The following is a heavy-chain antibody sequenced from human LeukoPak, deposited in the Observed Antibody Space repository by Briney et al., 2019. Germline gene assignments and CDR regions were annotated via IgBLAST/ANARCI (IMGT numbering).Heavy chain of an antibody. CDR1: GGSISSYY. V-gene: IGHV4-4*07. Sequence: SETLSLTCTVSGGSISSYYWSWIRQPAGKGLEWIGRVYTSGSTNYNPSLKSRVTMSVDTSKNQFSLKLSSVTAADTAVYHCARDRSTSSGSYYNLFDYWGQGTLVTVSS. CDR3: ARDRSTSSGSYYNLFDY. J-gene: IGHJ4*02. D-gene: IGHD3-10*01. CDR2: VYTSGST.